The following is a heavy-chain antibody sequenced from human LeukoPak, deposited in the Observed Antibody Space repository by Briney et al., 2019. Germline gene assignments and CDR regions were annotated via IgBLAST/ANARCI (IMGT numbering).Heavy chain of an antibody. Sequence: GGSLRLSCAASGFTVITNDMTWVRQAPGKGLEWVSVLYSDGNTKYADSVQGRFTISRDNSTNTLYLEMNSLSPDDTAVYYCARGVEPLAANTLAYWGQGTLVTASS. CDR2: LYSDGNT. CDR1: GFTVITND. V-gene: IGHV3-53*01. CDR3: ARGVEPLAANTLAY. J-gene: IGHJ4*02. D-gene: IGHD1-14*01.